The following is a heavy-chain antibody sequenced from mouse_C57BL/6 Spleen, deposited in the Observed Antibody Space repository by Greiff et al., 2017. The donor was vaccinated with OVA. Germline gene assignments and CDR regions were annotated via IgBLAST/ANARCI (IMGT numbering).Heavy chain of an antibody. Sequence: VKVVESGPELVKPGASVKISCKASGNAFSSSWMNWVKQRPGKGLEWIGRIYPGDGDTNYNGKFKGKATLTADKSSSTAYMQLSSLTSEDSAVYFCARGIDYYGSSPYYAMDYWGQGTSVTVSS. CDR1: GNAFSSSW. CDR2: IYPGDGDT. D-gene: IGHD1-1*01. V-gene: IGHV1-82*01. CDR3: ARGIDYYGSSPYYAMDY. J-gene: IGHJ4*01.